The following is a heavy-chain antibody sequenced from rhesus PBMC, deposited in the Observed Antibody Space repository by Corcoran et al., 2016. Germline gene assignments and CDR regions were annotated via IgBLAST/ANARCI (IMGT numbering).Heavy chain of an antibody. V-gene: IGHV4-169*01. CDR3: ARLYSGRFDY. CDR2: INGSGSST. D-gene: IGHD5-24*01. J-gene: IGHJ4*01. Sequence: QLQLQESGPGLVKPSETLSVTCAVSGVSISSTYWICIRPPPGKGLEWIGRINGSGSSTNYNPSLKSRVTLSVDTSKNQLSLKLSSVTAADTAVYYCARLYSGRFDYWGQGVLVTVSS. CDR1: GVSISSTY.